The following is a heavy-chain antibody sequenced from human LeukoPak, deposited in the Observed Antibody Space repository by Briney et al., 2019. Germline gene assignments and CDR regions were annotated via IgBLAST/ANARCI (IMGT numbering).Heavy chain of an antibody. V-gene: IGHV4-59*01. CDR1: GGSISSYY. J-gene: IGHJ1*01. CDR2: IYYSGST. D-gene: IGHD6-19*01. CDR3: ARWDSSGWYFQH. Sequence: SETLSLTCTVSGGSISSYYWSWIRQPPGKGLEWIGYIYYSGSTNYNPSLKSRVTITVDTSKNQFSLKLSSVTAADTAVYYCARWDSSGWYFQHWGQGTLVTVSS.